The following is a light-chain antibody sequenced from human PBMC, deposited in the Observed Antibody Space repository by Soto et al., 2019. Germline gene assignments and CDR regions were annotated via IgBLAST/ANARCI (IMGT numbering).Light chain of an antibody. CDR2: GAS. V-gene: IGKV3-20*01. Sequence: EIVLTQSPGTLSLSPGDRATLSCRASQSVTTTYLGWYQQKPGQAPRLLIYGASSRATGIPDRFSGSGSGTDFTLTISRLEPEDSAVYFCQHYSSQTFGQGTKVDIK. J-gene: IGKJ1*01. CDR1: QSVTTTY. CDR3: QHYSSQT.